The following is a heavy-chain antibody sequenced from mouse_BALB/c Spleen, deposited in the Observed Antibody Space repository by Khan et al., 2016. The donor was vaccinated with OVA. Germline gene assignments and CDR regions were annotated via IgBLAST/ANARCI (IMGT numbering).Heavy chain of an antibody. Sequence: VQLKESGPGLVKPSQSLSLTCTVTGYSITTDYAWNWIRQFPGNKLEWMGYISYSGNTKYNPSLKSRISITRDTSKNQFFQQLKSVTTEDTASYYWARVYGGDFDYWGQGTTLTVSS. V-gene: IGHV3-2*02. D-gene: IGHD1-1*01. CDR3: ARVYGGDFDY. CDR2: ISYSGNT. J-gene: IGHJ2*01. CDR1: GYSITTDYA.